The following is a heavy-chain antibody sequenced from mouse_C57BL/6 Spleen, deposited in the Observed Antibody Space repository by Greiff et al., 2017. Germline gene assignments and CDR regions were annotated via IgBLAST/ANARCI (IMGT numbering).Heavy chain of an antibody. D-gene: IGHD1-1*01. CDR1: GYSFTGYY. CDR2: INPSTGGT. CDR3: ARYYYAPYYFDY. J-gene: IGHJ2*01. V-gene: IGHV1-42*01. Sequence: VQLKQSGPELVKPGASVKISCKASGYSFTGYYLNWVKQSPEKSLEWIGEINPSTGGTTYNQKFKAKATLTVDKSSSTAYMQLKSLTSEDSAVYYCARYYYAPYYFDYWGQGTTLTVSS.